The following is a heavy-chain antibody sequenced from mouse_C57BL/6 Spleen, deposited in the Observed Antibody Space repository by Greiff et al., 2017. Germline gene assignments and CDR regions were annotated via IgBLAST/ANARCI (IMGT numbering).Heavy chain of an antibody. CDR1: GYTFTSYW. CDR2: IHPSDSDT. J-gene: IGHJ4*01. CDR3: AIGDYGSSYYYYAMDY. D-gene: IGHD1-1*01. V-gene: IGHV1-74*01. Sequence: QVQLQQPGAELVKPGASVKVSCKASGYTFTSYWMHWVKQRPGQGLEWIGRIHPSDSDTNYNQKFKGKATLTVDKSSSTAYMQLSRLTSEDSAVYYCAIGDYGSSYYYYAMDYWGQGTSVTVSS.